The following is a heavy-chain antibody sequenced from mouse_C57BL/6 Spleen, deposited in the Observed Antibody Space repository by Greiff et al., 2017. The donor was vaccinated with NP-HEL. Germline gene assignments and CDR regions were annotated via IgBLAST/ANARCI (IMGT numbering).Heavy chain of an antibody. CDR2: IHPNSGST. V-gene: IGHV1-64*01. D-gene: IGHD2-1*01. J-gene: IGHJ1*03. CDR1: GYTFTSYW. Sequence: QVQLQQPGAELVKPGASVKLSCKASGYTFTSYWMHWVKQRPGQGLEWIGMIHPNSGSTNYNEKFKSKATLTVDKSSSTAYMQLSSLTSEDSAVYYCARSDYGNYWYFDVWGTGTTVTVSS. CDR3: ARSDYGNYWYFDV.